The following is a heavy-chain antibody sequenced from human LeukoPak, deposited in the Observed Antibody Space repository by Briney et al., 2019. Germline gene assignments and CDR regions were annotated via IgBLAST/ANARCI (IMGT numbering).Heavy chain of an antibody. CDR1: GFTFSSYE. CDR3: ARASTTVVTLDTFAI. CDR2: ISSSGSTI. V-gene: IGHV3-48*03. D-gene: IGHD4-23*01. J-gene: IGHJ3*02. Sequence: GGSLRLSCAASGFTFSSYEMNWVRQAPGKGLEWVSYISSSGSTIYYADSVKGRFTISRDNAKNSLYLQMNSLRAEDTAVYYCARASTTVVTLDTFAIWGQGTMVTVSS.